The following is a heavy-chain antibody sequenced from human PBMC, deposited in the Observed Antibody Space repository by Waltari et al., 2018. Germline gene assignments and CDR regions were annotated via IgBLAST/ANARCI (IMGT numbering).Heavy chain of an antibody. CDR2: INPSGGST. CDR3: ARQERGIVGATAPFDY. D-gene: IGHD1-26*01. CDR1: GYTFTSYY. V-gene: IGHV1-46*01. Sequence: QVQLVQSGAEVKKPGASVKVSCKASGYTFTSYYMHWVRQAPGQGLEWMGIINPSGGSTSYAQKFQGRVTMTRDTSTSTVYMELSSLRSEDTAVYYCARQERGIVGATAPFDYWGQGTLVTVSS. J-gene: IGHJ4*02.